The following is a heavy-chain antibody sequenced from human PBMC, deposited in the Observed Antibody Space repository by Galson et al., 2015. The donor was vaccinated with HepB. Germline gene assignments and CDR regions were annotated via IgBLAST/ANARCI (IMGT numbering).Heavy chain of an antibody. CDR3: AKDGNADYADYYGLDV. CDR2: ISAGGGTT. D-gene: IGHD4-17*01. CDR1: GFIFSSYA. Sequence: SLRLSCAASGFIFSSYAMSWVRQAPGKGLEWVSVISAGGGTTYYADSVKGRFTVSRDNSKNTLYLQMNSLRAEDTAVYYCAKDGNADYADYYGLDVWGQGTTVTVSS. V-gene: IGHV3-23*01. J-gene: IGHJ6*02.